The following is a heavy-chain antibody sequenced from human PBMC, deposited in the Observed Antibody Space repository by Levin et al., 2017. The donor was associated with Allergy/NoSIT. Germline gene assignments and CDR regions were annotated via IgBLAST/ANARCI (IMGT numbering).Heavy chain of an antibody. CDR2: LRYTGDTT. CDR1: GFTFTSYT. D-gene: IGHD1-26*01. CDR3: AKGVSSGSPYRAFDM. Sequence: SCAASGFTFTSYTMTWVRQAPGRGLEWASTLRYTGDTTHYADSVKGRFTISRDGSRDTLLLQMNSLRPEDTAVYYCAKGVSSGSPYRAFDMWGQGTMVTVSS. V-gene: IGHV3-23*01. J-gene: IGHJ3*02.